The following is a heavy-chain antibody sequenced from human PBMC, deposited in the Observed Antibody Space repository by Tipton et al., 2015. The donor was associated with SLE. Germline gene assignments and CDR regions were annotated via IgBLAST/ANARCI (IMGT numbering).Heavy chain of an antibody. CDR3: ARRGDTSWPRGWFDP. CDR1: GDSISNNNYY. D-gene: IGHD2-2*01. CDR2: VYYSGST. Sequence: TLSLTCTVSGDSISNNNYYWGWIRQPPGKGLEWIGSVYYSGSTDYNPSLRSRVTISVDTSKNQFSLKVTSVTGADTAVYYCARRGDTSWPRGWFDPWGQGTLVTVSS. V-gene: IGHV4-39*07. J-gene: IGHJ5*02.